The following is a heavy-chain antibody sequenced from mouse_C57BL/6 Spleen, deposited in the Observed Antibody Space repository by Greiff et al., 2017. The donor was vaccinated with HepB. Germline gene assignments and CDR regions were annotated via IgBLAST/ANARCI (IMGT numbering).Heavy chain of an antibody. J-gene: IGHJ4*01. D-gene: IGHD2-4*01. V-gene: IGHV5-4*03. Sequence: EVKLMESGGGLVKPGGSLKLSCAASGFTFSSYAMSWVRQTPEKRLEWVATISDGGSYTYYPDNVKGRFTISRDNAKNNLYLQMSHLKSEDTAMYYCARVDYDVDAMDYWGQGTSVTVSS. CDR2: ISDGGSYT. CDR1: GFTFSSYA. CDR3: ARVDYDVDAMDY.